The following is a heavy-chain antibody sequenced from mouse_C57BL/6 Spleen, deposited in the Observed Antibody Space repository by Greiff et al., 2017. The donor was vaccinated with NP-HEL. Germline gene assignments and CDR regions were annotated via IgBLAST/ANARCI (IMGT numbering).Heavy chain of an antibody. CDR1: GYTFTSYW. D-gene: IGHD2-3*01. CDR3: ARGDGYDY. Sequence: VQLQQSGAELAKPGASVKLSCKASGYTFTSYWMHWVKQRPGQGLEWIGYINPSSGYTKYNQKFKDKATLTADNSSSTAYMQLSSLTYEDSAVYYCARGDGYDYWGQGTTLTVSS. V-gene: IGHV1-7*01. CDR2: INPSSGYT. J-gene: IGHJ2*01.